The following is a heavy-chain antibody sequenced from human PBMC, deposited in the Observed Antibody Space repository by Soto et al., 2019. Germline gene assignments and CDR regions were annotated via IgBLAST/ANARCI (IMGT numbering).Heavy chain of an antibody. D-gene: IGHD3-22*01. J-gene: IGHJ6*02. CDR3: AREKRYFYDCRGRPRDYLMDV. CDR1: GGTFSSYA. V-gene: IGHV1-69*13. CDR2: IIPIFGTA. Sequence: SVKVSCKASGGTFSSYAISWVRQAPGQGLEWMGGIIPIFGTANYAQKFQGRVTITADESTSTAYMELSSLRSEDTAVYYCAREKRYFYDCRGRPRDYLMDVLSQGTTVTGS.